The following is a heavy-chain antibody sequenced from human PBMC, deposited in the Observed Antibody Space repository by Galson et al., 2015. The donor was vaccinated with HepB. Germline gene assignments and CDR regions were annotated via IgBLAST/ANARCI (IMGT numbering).Heavy chain of an antibody. CDR2: INAGNGNT. D-gene: IGHD4-11*01. CDR3: ARDVGFDYSKRGVLDY. V-gene: IGHV1-3*01. Sequence: SVKVSCKASGYTFTSYAMHWVRQAPGQRLEWMGWINAGNGNTKYSQKFQGRVAITRDTSASTAYMELSSLRSEDTAVYYCARDVGFDYSKRGVLDYWGQGTLVTVSS. J-gene: IGHJ4*02. CDR1: GYTFTSYA.